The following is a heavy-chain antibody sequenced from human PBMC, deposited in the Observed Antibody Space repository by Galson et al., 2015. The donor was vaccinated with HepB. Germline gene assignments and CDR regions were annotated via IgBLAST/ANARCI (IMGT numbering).Heavy chain of an antibody. D-gene: IGHD4-23*01. J-gene: IGHJ2*01. CDR2: ISYDGSNK. V-gene: IGHV3-30*03. CDR3: ARDHDYVGRYHYWYFDL. Sequence: SLRLSCAAFGSTFSSYGMHWVRQAPGKGLEWVALISYDGSNKNYADSVKGRFTISRDNSKNTLFLQMNSLRAEDTAVYYCARDHDYVGRYHYWYFDLGGRGTLVTVSS. CDR1: GSTFSSYG.